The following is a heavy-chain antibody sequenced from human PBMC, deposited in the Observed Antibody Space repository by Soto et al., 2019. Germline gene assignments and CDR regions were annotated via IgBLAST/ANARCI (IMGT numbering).Heavy chain of an antibody. V-gene: IGHV1-69*12. J-gene: IGHJ4*02. Sequence: QVQFVQSGAEVRQPASSVKVSCKTSGGTFSSYAISWVRQAPGQGLEWMGGIVPIVDTSTYAQKFQGRVTITADESTSTAYMELSSLRSDDTAIYYCVRVVAIPGYPDNWGQGTLVTVSS. CDR1: GGTFSSYA. CDR3: VRVVAIPGYPDN. CDR2: IVPIVDTS. D-gene: IGHD5-12*01.